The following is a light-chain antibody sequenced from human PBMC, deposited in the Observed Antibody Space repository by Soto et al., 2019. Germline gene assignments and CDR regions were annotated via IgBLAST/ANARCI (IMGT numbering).Light chain of an antibody. J-gene: IGLJ2*01. CDR2: SSN. V-gene: IGLV1-44*01. CDR3: AAWDDSLNVVV. CDR1: SSNIGHNS. Sequence: QSVLTQPASASGTPGQRSTISCSGSSSNIGHNSVNWYQQLPGTAPKLLIYSSNQRPSGVPDRFSGSKSGTSASLAISGLQSGDEAHYYCAAWDDSLNVVVFGGGTQLTVL.